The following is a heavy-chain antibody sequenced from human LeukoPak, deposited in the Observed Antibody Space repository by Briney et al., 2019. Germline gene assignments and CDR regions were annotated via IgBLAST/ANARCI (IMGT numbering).Heavy chain of an antibody. CDR2: IYYIGST. V-gene: IGHV4-39*07. Sequence: SSETLSLTCPVSCGSISTISYDWGWIRQPPGKGPEWIGSIYYIGSTYYNPSLNTPFTVSVHTSKNQFSLKIWSLTAPDTAIVYCARGYSYDSSGPIGGAFDIWGQGTLVTVSS. D-gene: IGHD3-22*01. CDR3: ARGYSYDSSGPIGGAFDI. J-gene: IGHJ3*02. CDR1: CGSISTISYD.